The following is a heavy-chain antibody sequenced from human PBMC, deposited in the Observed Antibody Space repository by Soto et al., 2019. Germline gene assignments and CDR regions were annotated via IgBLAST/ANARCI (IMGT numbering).Heavy chain of an antibody. Sequence: GSLRRSCRASGFTCGDYTMAWFRQAPGGGLEWVSFIRSKAYGGTTEYAASVKGRFTISRDDSKSIAYLQMNRLQSEDTAVYYCARDVASYDYGDFYGMDVWGQGTTVTVSS. CDR3: ARDVASYDYGDFYGMDV. CDR1: GFTCGDYT. J-gene: IGHJ6*02. V-gene: IGHV3-49*03. CDR2: IRSKAYGGTT. D-gene: IGHD4-17*01.